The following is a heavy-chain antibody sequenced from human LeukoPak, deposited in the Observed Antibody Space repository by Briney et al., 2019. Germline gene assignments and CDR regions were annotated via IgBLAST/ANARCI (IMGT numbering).Heavy chain of an antibody. CDR2: IYYSGST. J-gene: IGHJ6*02. Sequence: SETLSFTSTGSAFSISSYYWSWIRQPPGKGLEWIGDIYYSGSTNYNPSLKSRVTISVDTSKNQFSLKLSSVTAADTAVYYCARDLHGMDVWGQGTTVTVSS. CDR1: AFSISSYY. V-gene: IGHV4-59*01. CDR3: ARDLHGMDV.